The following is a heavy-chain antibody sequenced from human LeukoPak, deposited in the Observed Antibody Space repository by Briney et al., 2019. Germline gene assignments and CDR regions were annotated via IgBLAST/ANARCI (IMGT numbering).Heavy chain of an antibody. D-gene: IGHD3-22*01. V-gene: IGHV3-7*01. J-gene: IGHJ4*02. CDR1: GFTLSNHW. CDR3: ARQYFYDKSGYRWSDY. CDR2: IKEDGSEK. Sequence: GGSLRLSRAASGFTLSNHWMSWVRQAPGKGLEWVANIKEDGSEKSYVDSVKGRFTISRDNAEKSLYLQMNSLRVEDTALYYCARQYFYDKSGYRWSDYWGQGTLVTVSS.